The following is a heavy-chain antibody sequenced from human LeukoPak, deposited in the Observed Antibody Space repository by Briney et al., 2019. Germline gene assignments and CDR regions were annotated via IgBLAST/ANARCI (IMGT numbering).Heavy chain of an antibody. D-gene: IGHD2-2*01. Sequence: PGGSLRLSCAASGFTFDDYAMPWVRQVPGKGLEWVSSISWNSASVAYADSLKGRFTISRDNGEDSLYLQMNSLKSEDTALYYCARDRDCSSDRCSDAFDVWGRGTLVTVSS. V-gene: IGHV3-9*01. J-gene: IGHJ3*01. CDR2: ISWNSASV. CDR1: GFTFDDYA. CDR3: ARDRDCSSDRCSDAFDV.